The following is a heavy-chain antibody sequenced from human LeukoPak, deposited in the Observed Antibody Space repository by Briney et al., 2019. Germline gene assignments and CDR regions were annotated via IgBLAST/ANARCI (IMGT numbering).Heavy chain of an antibody. Sequence: GGSLRLSCAASGFTFSGYGMRWGRHAPGQGLEWVSAISGSGSSTYYADSVKGRFTISRDNSRNTLFLQMNSLRAEDTAIYYCAKDWVVVSAALLRGWVHTMDVWGQGTTVTVSS. J-gene: IGHJ6*02. CDR1: GFTFSGYG. V-gene: IGHV3-23*01. CDR3: AKDWVVVSAALLRGWVHTMDV. D-gene: IGHD2-2*01. CDR2: ISGSGSST.